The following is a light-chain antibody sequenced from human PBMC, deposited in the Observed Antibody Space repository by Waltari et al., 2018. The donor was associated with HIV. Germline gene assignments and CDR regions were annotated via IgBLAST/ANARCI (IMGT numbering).Light chain of an antibody. CDR2: TND. CDR1: SSNIGTNT. Sequence: QSVLTQPPSSSGTPGQRVTISCSGGSSNIGTNTVNWYQQFPGTAPKLLGYTNDQRPSGVPDRFSGSKSGTSGSLAISGLQSEDEADYYCAAWDDRLNGYVFGPGTTVTVL. J-gene: IGLJ1*01. CDR3: AAWDDRLNGYV. V-gene: IGLV1-44*01.